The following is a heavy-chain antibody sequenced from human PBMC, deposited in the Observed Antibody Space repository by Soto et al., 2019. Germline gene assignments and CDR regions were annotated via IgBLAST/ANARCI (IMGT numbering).Heavy chain of an antibody. V-gene: IGHV1-18*01. D-gene: IGHD4-17*01. CDR2: ISTYNGNT. CDR1: GYTFTSNG. J-gene: IGHJ4*02. CDR3: ARDGYGDYGY. Sequence: QVQLVQSGAEVKKPGTSVKVSCKASGYTFTSNGISWVRQALGQGLEWMGWISTYNGNTNYAQKLQGRVTMTRDTSTSIAYMELRDLRSDDTAIYYCARDGYGDYGYWGQGSLVTVSS.